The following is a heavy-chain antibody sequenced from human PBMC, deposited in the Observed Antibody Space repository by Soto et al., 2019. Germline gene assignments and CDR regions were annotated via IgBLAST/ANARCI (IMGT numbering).Heavy chain of an antibody. J-gene: IGHJ6*02. CDR1: GYTFTDYW. V-gene: IGHV5-51*01. CDR2: IYPGDSDT. CDR3: ARHPRNFRYYYYAMDV. Sequence: ESLNISFKGSGYTFTDYWDGWVGQLPGKGLEWMGIIYPGDSDTRYSPSFQGHVTITVDKSTSTAYLQWNTLKASDTAMYYCARHPRNFRYYYYAMDVWGQGTTVTVSS.